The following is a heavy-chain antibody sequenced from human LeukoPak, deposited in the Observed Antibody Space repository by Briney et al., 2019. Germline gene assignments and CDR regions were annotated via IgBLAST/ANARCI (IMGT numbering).Heavy chain of an antibody. D-gene: IGHD2-15*01. J-gene: IGHJ4*02. Sequence: GGSLRLSCAASGFTFSSYWMHWVRQAPGKGLVWVSHINNDGSSTSYADSVKGRFTISRDNAKNTLYLQMNSLRTEDTAVYYCACYGIAPPFWGQGTLVTVSS. CDR1: GFTFSSYW. V-gene: IGHV3-74*01. CDR2: INNDGSST. CDR3: ACYGIAPPF.